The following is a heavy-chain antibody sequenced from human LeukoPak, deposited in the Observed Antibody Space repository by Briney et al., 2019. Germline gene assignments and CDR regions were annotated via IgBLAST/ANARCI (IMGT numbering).Heavy chain of an antibody. D-gene: IGHD2-2*01. CDR1: GFTFSSYG. CDR2: IRNDGSNK. CDR3: AKFEEDIVVVPAAMLDY. Sequence: GGSLRLSCAASGFTFSSYGMHWVRQAPGKGLEWVAFIRNDGSNKFYADSVKGRFTISRDNSKNTLYLQMNSLRTEDTAVYYCAKFEEDIVVVPAAMLDYWGQGTLVTVSS. V-gene: IGHV3-30*02. J-gene: IGHJ4*02.